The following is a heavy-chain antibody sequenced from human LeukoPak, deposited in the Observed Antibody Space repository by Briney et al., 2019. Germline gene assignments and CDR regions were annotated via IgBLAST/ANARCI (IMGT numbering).Heavy chain of an antibody. D-gene: IGHD3-10*01. J-gene: IGHJ4*02. CDR3: ANGGDSLWFYY. CDR1: GFTFSSYA. CDR2: LTGSGGNT. V-gene: IGHV3-23*01. Sequence: GGSLRLSCAASGFTFSSYAMSWVRQAPGKGLEWVSGLTGSGGNTYYADSVKGRFTISRDNSKNTLYLQMNSLRAEDTAVYYCANGGDSLWFYYWGQGTLVTVSS.